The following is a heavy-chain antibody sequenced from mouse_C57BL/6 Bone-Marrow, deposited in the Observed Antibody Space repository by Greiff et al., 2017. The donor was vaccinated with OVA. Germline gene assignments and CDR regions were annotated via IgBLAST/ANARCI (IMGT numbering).Heavy chain of an antibody. CDR3: ASITTVVATDY. CDR1: GYTFTSYW. D-gene: IGHD1-1*01. Sequence: QVQLKQSGAELVKPGASVKLSCKASGYTFTSYWMHWVKQRPGQGLEWIGMIHPNSGSTNYNEKFKSKATLTVDKSSSTAYMQLSSLTSEDSAVYYCASITTVVATDYWGQGTTLTVSS. J-gene: IGHJ2*01. CDR2: IHPNSGST. V-gene: IGHV1-64*01.